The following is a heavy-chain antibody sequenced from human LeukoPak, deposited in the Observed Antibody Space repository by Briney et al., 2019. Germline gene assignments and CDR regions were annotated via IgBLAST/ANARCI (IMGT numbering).Heavy chain of an antibody. V-gene: IGHV3-30*18. CDR3: AKEMKPRMHFDY. D-gene: IGHD1-14*01. Sequence: AGGSLRLSCAASGFTLTNAWMTWVRQAPGKGLEWVAVISHEGSNTDSTDSVKGRFTISRDNFKNTLYMQMNSLREEDTAVYFSAKEMKPRMHFDYWGQGTRVTVSS. J-gene: IGHJ4*02. CDR2: ISHEGSNT. CDR1: GFTLTNAW.